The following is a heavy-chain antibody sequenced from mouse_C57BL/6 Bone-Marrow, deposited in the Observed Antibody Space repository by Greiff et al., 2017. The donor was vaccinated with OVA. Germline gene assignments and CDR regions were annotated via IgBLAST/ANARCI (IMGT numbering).Heavy chain of an antibody. CDR2: IWRGGST. CDR3: ARNSRVYFDY. V-gene: IGHV2-2*01. Sequence: VQVVESGPGLVRPSQSLSITCTVSGFSLTSYGVHWVRQSPGKGLEWLGVIWRGGSTDYYAAFISRLSIRTDNSKGQVFFRMNSLQADDTAIYYCARNSRVYFDYWGQGTTLTVSS. CDR1: GFSLTSYG. J-gene: IGHJ2*01.